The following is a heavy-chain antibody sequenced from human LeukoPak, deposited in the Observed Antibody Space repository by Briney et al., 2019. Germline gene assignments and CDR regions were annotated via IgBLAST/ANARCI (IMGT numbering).Heavy chain of an antibody. J-gene: IGHJ4*02. D-gene: IGHD3-3*01. Sequence: GGSLGLSCAASGFTFDDYAMHWVRQAPGKGLEWVSGISWSSGSIGYADSVKGRFTISRDNAKNSLYLQMNSLRAEDTALYYCAKDQNYDFWSGHFDYWGQGTLVTVSS. CDR3: AKDQNYDFWSGHFDY. CDR2: ISWSSGSI. CDR1: GFTFDDYA. V-gene: IGHV3-9*01.